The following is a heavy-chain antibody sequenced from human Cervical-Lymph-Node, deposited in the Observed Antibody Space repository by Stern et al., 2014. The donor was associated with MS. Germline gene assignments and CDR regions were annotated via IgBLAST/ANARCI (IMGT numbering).Heavy chain of an antibody. CDR1: GFTFSSYS. CDR3: ARDRNYYDSSGYYLGYFDY. V-gene: IGHV3-48*01. CDR2: ISSSGSPI. J-gene: IGHJ4*02. D-gene: IGHD3-22*01. Sequence: EVQLVESGGGLVQPGGSLRLSCAASGFTFSSYSMNWVRQAPGKGLEWVSYISSSGSPIYYADSVKGRFTISRDNAKNSLYLQMNSLRAEDTAVFYCARDRNYYDSSGYYLGYFDYWGQGTLVTVSS.